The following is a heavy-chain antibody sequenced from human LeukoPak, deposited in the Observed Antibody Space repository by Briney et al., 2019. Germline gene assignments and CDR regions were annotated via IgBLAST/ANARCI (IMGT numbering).Heavy chain of an antibody. Sequence: ASVKVSCKASGYTFTGYYMHWVRQAPGQGLEWMGWINPNSGGTNYAQKLQGRVTMTTDTSTSTAYMELRSLRSDDTAVYYCARDPTVTTGLDYWGQGTLVTVSS. J-gene: IGHJ4*02. CDR3: ARDPTVTTGLDY. D-gene: IGHD4-17*01. V-gene: IGHV1-2*02. CDR1: GYTFTGYY. CDR2: INPNSGGT.